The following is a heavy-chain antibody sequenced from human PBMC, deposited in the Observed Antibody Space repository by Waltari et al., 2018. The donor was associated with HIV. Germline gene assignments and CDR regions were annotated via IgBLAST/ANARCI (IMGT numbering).Heavy chain of an antibody. D-gene: IGHD2-2*01. Sequence: QVQLVQSGAEVKKPGASVKVSCKASGYTFTSYAMHWVRQAPGPRLEWMGWINAGNGNTKYSQKFQGRVTITRDTSASTAYMELSSLRSEDTAVYYCARPDCSSTSCYAEYFQHWGQGTLVTVSS. J-gene: IGHJ1*01. CDR3: ARPDCSSTSCYAEYFQH. V-gene: IGHV1-3*01. CDR2: INAGNGNT. CDR1: GYTFTSYA.